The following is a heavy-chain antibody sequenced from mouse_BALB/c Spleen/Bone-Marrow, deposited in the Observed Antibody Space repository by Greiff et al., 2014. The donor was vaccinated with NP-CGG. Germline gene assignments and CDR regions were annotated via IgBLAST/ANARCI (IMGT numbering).Heavy chain of an antibody. D-gene: IGHD2-10*02. CDR3: ARKYGDY. J-gene: IGHJ2*01. CDR1: GYPFSSYW. Sequence: VMLVESGAELVRPGSSVKISCKASGYPFSSYWTNWVKQRPGQGLEWIGQIYPGDGETNYNGKFKGNATLTADKSSSTAYMQLISLTSEDSAVYFCARKYGDYWGQGTTLTVSS. V-gene: IGHV1-80*01. CDR2: IYPGDGET.